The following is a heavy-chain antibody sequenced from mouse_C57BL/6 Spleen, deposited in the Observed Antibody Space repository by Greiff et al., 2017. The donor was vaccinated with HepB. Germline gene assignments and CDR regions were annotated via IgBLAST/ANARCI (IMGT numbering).Heavy chain of an antibody. Sequence: DVKLQESGPELVKPGASVKISCKASGYSFTGYYMNWVKQSPEKSLEWIGEINPSTGGTTYNQKFKAKATLTVDKSSSTAYMQLKSLTSDDSAVYYWARRGYSNYGFYWYFDVWGTGTTVTVSS. CDR1: GYSFTGYY. D-gene: IGHD2-5*01. CDR3: ARRGYSNYGFYWYFDV. J-gene: IGHJ1*03. V-gene: IGHV1-42*01. CDR2: INPSTGGT.